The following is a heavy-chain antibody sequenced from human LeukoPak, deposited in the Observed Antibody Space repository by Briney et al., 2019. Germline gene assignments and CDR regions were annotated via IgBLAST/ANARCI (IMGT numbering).Heavy chain of an antibody. V-gene: IGHV5-51*01. CDR1: GYSFSNYW. Sequence: GESLKISCKGSGYSFSNYWIGWGRQLPGKGLEWMGIIYTGDSDTNYSPSFRGQVTISADKSISTAYLMWSSLKASDAAMYYCARWDDFDGSGVFLYKWFDPWGQGTLVTVSS. D-gene: IGHD3-10*01. CDR3: ARWDDFDGSGVFLYKWFDP. J-gene: IGHJ5*02. CDR2: IYTGDSDT.